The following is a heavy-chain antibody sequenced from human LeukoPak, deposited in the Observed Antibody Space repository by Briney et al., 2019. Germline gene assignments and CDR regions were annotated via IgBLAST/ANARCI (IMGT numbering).Heavy chain of an antibody. CDR3: AKDPGVVPAHYFDY. J-gene: IGHJ4*02. Sequence: GGSLRLSCAASGFTFSSYAMNWVRQAPGKGLEWVSGTGSTGVSTFYADSVKGRFTVSRDNSKNTLSLQMNSLRAEDTAVYYCAKDPGVVPAHYFDYWGQGTQVTVSS. V-gene: IGHV3-23*01. CDR1: GFTFSSYA. CDR2: TGSTGVST. D-gene: IGHD2-2*01.